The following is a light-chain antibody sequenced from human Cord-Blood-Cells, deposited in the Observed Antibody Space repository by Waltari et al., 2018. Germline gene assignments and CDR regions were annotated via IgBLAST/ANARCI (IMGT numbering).Light chain of an antibody. J-gene: IGKJ2*03. Sequence: DIQMTQSPSTLSASVGDRVTITCRASQSINSWLAWYQQKPGKAPKLLIYKASSLESGVPSRFSGSGSGTEFTLTISSLQPDDFATYYCQQYNSYSYRFGQGTKLEIK. CDR1: QSINSW. CDR3: QQYNSYSYR. V-gene: IGKV1-5*03. CDR2: KAS.